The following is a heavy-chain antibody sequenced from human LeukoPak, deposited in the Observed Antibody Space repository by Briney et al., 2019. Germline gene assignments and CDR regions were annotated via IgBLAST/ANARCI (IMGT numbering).Heavy chain of an antibody. D-gene: IGHD1-1*01. CDR2: ISYDGSNK. Sequence: GGSLRLSCAASGFTFTTYPMSWVRQAPGKGLEWVAVISYDGSNKYYADSVKGRFTISRDNSKNTLYLQMNSLRAEDTAEYYCARYDARYGMDVWGQGTTVTVSS. V-gene: IGHV3-30-3*01. J-gene: IGHJ6*02. CDR1: GFTFTTYP. CDR3: ARYDARYGMDV.